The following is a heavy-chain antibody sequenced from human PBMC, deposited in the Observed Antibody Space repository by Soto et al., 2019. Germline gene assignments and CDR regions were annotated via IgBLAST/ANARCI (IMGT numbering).Heavy chain of an antibody. D-gene: IGHD3-10*01. Sequence: QVQLVESGGGVVQPGRSLRLSCAASGFTFSSYAMHWVRQAPGKGLERVAVISYDGSNKYYADSVKGRFTSSRDNSKNTLYLQINSLRAEDTAVYYCASMDYYYGMDVWSHGTTVAVSS. CDR3: ASMDYYYGMDV. J-gene: IGHJ6*02. CDR2: ISYDGSNK. V-gene: IGHV3-30-3*01. CDR1: GFTFSSYA.